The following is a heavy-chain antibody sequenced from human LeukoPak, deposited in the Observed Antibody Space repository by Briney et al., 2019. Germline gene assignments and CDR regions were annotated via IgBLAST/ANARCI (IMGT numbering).Heavy chain of an antibody. Sequence: GGSLRLSCAASGFTFNSYSLSWVRQAPGKGLEWVSSISSDGDYIYYADSLKGRFTISRDNAKNSLYLQMNNLRAEDTAVYYCARGPATRVYYFDYGGQGTLVTVSS. V-gene: IGHV3-21*01. CDR3: ARGPATRVYYFDY. CDR1: GFTFNSYS. CDR2: ISSDGDYI. J-gene: IGHJ4*02. D-gene: IGHD1-26*01.